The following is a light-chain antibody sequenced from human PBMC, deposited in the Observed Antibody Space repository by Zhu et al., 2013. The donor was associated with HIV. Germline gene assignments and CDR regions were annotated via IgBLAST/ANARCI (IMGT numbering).Light chain of an antibody. CDR1: DTDVGAYYY. V-gene: IGLV2-14*01. J-gene: IGLJ1*01. CDR3: CSYAGSYTYV. CDR2: EVH. Sequence: QSALTQPASVSGSPGKSITISCTGSDTDVGAYYYVSWYQQHPGKAPRLLMHEVHTRPSGVSSRFSGSKSGNTASLTISGLRAEDEADYYCCSYAGSYTYVFGIGTKVTVL.